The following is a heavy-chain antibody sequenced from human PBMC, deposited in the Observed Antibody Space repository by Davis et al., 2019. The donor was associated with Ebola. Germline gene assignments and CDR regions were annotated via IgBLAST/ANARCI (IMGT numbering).Heavy chain of an antibody. D-gene: IGHD6-19*01. J-gene: IGHJ4*02. Sequence: GESLKISCAASGFTFSSYGMHWVRQAPGKGLEWVALIWYDGSNKYYADSVKGRFTISRDNSKNTLYLQMNSLRAEDTAVYYCAKVRYSSGWFTTPFDYWGQGTLVTVSS. CDR2: IWYDGSNK. CDR3: AKVRYSSGWFTTPFDY. CDR1: GFTFSSYG. V-gene: IGHV3-33*06.